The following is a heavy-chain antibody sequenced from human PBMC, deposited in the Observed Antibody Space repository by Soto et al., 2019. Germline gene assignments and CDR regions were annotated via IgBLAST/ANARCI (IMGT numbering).Heavy chain of an antibody. CDR1: GGSISTYY. D-gene: IGHD3-10*01. CDR3: ARSPGGYAFDI. Sequence: QVQLQESGPGLVKPSETLSLTCTVSGGSISTYYWSWIRQPPGKGLEWIGYIYNSGSTNHNPSLKRRVTISVDTSKNQFSLTLSSVTAADTAVYYCARSPGGYAFDIWGQGTMVTVSS. CDR2: IYNSGST. J-gene: IGHJ3*02. V-gene: IGHV4-59*01.